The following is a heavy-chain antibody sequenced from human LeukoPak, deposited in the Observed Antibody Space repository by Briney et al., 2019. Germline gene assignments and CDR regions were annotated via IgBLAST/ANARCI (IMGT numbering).Heavy chain of an antibody. CDR1: GFTFSSYA. CDR3: ARGEQEMATMSIDY. Sequence: SGGSLRLSCAASGFTFSSYAMHWVRQAPGKGLEWVSYISSLGSTIYYADSVKGRFTISRDNAKNSLYLQMNSLRAEDTAVYYCARGEQEMATMSIDYWGQGTLVTVSS. CDR2: ISSLGSTI. V-gene: IGHV3-48*01. D-gene: IGHD5-24*01. J-gene: IGHJ4*02.